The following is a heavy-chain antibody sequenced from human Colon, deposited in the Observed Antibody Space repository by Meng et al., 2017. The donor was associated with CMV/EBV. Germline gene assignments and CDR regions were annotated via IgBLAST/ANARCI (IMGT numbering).Heavy chain of an antibody. CDR1: GFTFSNFA. Sequence: GESLKISCAASGFTFSNFAMSWVRQAPGEGLEWLSVISGSGATTYYAGSVKGRFTISRDNSRNILYLQMTGLRVEDMAVYYCTEMGADIAAAAHFDGWGQGTLVTVSS. J-gene: IGHJ4*02. CDR3: TEMGADIAAAAHFDG. CDR2: ISGSGATT. D-gene: IGHD6-13*01. V-gene: IGHV3-23*01.